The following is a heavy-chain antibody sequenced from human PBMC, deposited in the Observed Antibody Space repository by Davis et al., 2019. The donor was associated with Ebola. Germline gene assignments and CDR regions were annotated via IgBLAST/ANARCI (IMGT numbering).Heavy chain of an antibody. V-gene: IGHV3-53*04. J-gene: IGHJ5*02. CDR1: GFTVSSNY. D-gene: IGHD3-10*01. CDR2: IYSGGST. CDR3: AREALGSRGNWFDP. Sequence: GESLKISCAASGFTVSSNYMSWVRQAPGKGLEWVSVIYSGGSTYYADSVKGRFTISRHNSKNTLYLQMNSLRAEETAVYYCAREALGSRGNWFDPWGQGTLVTVSS.